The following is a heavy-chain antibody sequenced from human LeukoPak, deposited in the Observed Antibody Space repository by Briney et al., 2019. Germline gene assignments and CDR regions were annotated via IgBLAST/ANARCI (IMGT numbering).Heavy chain of an antibody. V-gene: IGHV3-7*01. Sequence: GGSLRLSCVVSGFTFSNYQMTWVRQAPGKGLEWVANIKGDGSREDYVDSVKGRFSISRDNANNSLYLQMSSLRAEDTAVYYCARWGVEWGPDYWGEGTVVRVSS. CDR3: ARWGVEWGPDY. J-gene: IGHJ4*02. CDR2: IKGDGSRE. CDR1: GFTFSNYQ. D-gene: IGHD1-26*01.